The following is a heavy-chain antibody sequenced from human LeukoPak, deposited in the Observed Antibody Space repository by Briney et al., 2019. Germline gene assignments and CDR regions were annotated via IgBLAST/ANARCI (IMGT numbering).Heavy chain of an antibody. Sequence: QPGRSLRLSCAASGFTFSSYGMHWVRQAPGKGLEWVAVIWYDGRNKLYADSLKGRFTISRDNSKNTLYLQMNSLRAEDTAVYYCARVNRGDAFDIWGQGTLVTVSS. D-gene: IGHD3-16*02. CDR3: ARVNRGDAFDI. J-gene: IGHJ3*02. CDR2: IWYDGRNK. V-gene: IGHV3-33*01. CDR1: GFTFSSYG.